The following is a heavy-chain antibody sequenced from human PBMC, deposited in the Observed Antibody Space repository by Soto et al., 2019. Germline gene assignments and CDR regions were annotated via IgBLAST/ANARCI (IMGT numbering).Heavy chain of an antibody. CDR3: ARWYYDILTGSGYYYMDV. V-gene: IGHV3-33*01. D-gene: IGHD3-9*01. Sequence: GGSLRLSCAASGFTFSSYGMHWVHQAPGKGLEWVAVIWYDGSNKYYADSVKGRFTISRDNSKNTLYLQMNSLRAEDTAVYYCARWYYDILTGSGYYYMDVWGKGTTVTVSS. CDR2: IWYDGSNK. J-gene: IGHJ6*03. CDR1: GFTFSSYG.